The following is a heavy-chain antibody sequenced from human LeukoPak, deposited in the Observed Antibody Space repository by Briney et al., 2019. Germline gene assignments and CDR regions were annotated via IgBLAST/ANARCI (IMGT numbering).Heavy chain of an antibody. J-gene: IGHJ4*02. CDR3: ARPSNSGYDY. D-gene: IGHD5-12*01. CDR1: GYTFNTNW. V-gene: IGHV5-51*07. CDR2: IYPSDSDT. Sequence: GESLKISCKASGYTFNTNWIGWVHQLPGKGLELMGIIYPSDSDTRYSPSFQGQVTISADKSISTAYLQWSSLKASDTAMYYCARPSNSGYDYWGQGALVTVSS.